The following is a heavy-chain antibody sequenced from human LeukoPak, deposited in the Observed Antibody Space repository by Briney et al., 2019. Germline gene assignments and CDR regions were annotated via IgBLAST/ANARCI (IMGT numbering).Heavy chain of an antibody. J-gene: IGHJ6*02. V-gene: IGHV3-48*03. CDR1: RFTFSNYE. Sequence: GGSLRLSCAASRFTFSNYEMNWVRQAPGKGLEWVSDISASGSTVYYADSVEGRFTISRDNAKNSLYLQMNSLRAEDTAIYYCARAWGRTLTYYYGMDVWGQGTTVTVSS. D-gene: IGHD3-16*01. CDR3: ARAWGRTLTYYYGMDV. CDR2: ISASGSTV.